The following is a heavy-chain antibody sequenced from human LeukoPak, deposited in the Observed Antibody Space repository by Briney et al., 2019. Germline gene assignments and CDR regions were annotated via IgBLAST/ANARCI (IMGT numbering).Heavy chain of an antibody. V-gene: IGHV1-46*01. CDR2: IDPSGGDI. CDR3: AIENTILTGYYRPYYFDY. CDR1: GGTFSSYA. Sequence: ASVKVSCKASGGTFSSYAISWVRQAPGQGLEWMGIIDPSGGDIRYAQKFQGRVTMTRDMSTSTVYMELSSLRSDDTAVYYCAIENTILTGYYRPYYFDYWGQGTLVTVSS. D-gene: IGHD3-9*01. J-gene: IGHJ4*02.